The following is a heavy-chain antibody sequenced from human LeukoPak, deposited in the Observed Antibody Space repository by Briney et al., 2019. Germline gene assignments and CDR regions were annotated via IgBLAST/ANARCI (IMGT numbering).Heavy chain of an antibody. CDR3: SRDTRHNDY. CDR2: ISGSGGST. V-gene: IGHV3-23*01. CDR1: GFTFSSYA. J-gene: IGHJ4*02. D-gene: IGHD3-3*01. Sequence: PGGSLRLSCAASGFTFSSYAMSWVRQAPGKGLEWVSAISGSGGSTYYADSVKGRFTISRDNSKNTLYLQMNSLTVEDTAVYYCSRDTRHNDYWGQGTLVTVSS.